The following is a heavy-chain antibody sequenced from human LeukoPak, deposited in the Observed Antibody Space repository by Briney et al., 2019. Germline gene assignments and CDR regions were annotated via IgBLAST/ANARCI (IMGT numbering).Heavy chain of an antibody. Sequence: GGSLRLSCAASGFTFSSYGMSWVRQAPGKGLEWVAVISYDGSNKYYADSVKGRFTISRDNSKNTLYLQMNSLRAEDTAVYYCAKGGVTTSSYYYYYMDVWGKGTTVTVSS. CDR2: ISYDGSNK. J-gene: IGHJ6*03. CDR3: AKGGVTTSSYYYYYMDV. V-gene: IGHV3-30*18. CDR1: GFTFSSYG. D-gene: IGHD5-12*01.